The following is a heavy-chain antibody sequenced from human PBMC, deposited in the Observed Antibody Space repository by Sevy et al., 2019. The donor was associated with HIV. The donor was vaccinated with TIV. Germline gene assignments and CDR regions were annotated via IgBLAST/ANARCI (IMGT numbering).Heavy chain of an antibody. V-gene: IGHV4-59*01. D-gene: IGHD4-17*01. CDR2: IYYSGST. J-gene: IGHJ3*02. Sequence: SETLSLTCTVSGGSINSYSWNWIRQPPGKGLEWIGYIYYSGSTNYNPSLKSRVTISVDTSKNQFSLKLSSVTAADTAVYYCARERVTVTTLSAFDIWGQGTMVTVSS. CDR1: GGSINSYS. CDR3: ARERVTVTTLSAFDI.